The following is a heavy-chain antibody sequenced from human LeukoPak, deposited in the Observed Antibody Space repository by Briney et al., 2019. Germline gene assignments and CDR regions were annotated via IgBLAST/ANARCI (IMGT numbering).Heavy chain of an antibody. V-gene: IGHV4-38-2*02. J-gene: IGHJ6*03. CDR3: ASWGYGSGSFYHYYMDV. Sequence: SETLSLTCTVSGYSISSGYYWGWVRQPPGKGLEWIGSLYHGGSTYYNPSLKSRVTISVDTSKNQFSLKLSSVTAADTAVYYCASWGYGSGSFYHYYMDVWGKGTTVTVSS. CDR2: LYHGGST. CDR1: GYSISSGYY. D-gene: IGHD3-10*01.